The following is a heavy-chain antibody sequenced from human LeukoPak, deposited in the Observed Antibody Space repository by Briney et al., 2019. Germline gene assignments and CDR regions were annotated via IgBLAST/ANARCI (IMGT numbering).Heavy chain of an antibody. Sequence: GGSLRLSCAASGFTFSSYDMHWVRQATGKGLEWVSAIGTAGDTYYPGSVKGRFTICRENAKNSLYLQMNSLRAGDTAVYYCARDRSLVDGDYGVWFDAWGQGSLVTVSS. D-gene: IGHD4-17*01. CDR2: IGTAGDT. V-gene: IGHV3-13*01. CDR3: ARDRSLVDGDYGVWFDA. J-gene: IGHJ5*02. CDR1: GFTFSSYD.